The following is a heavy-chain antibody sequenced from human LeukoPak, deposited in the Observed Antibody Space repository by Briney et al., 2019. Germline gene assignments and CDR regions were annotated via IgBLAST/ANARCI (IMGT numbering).Heavy chain of an antibody. CDR1: GFTFSSYG. V-gene: IGHV3-30*02. J-gene: IGHJ4*02. CDR3: ARPIHDSQAFDY. CDR2: IRYDGSNK. D-gene: IGHD3-22*01. Sequence: GGSLRLSCAASGFTFSSYGMHWVRQAPGKGLEWVAFIRYDGSNKYYADSVKGRFTISRDNSKNTLYLQMNSLRAEDTAVYYCARPIHDSQAFDYWGQGTLVTVSS.